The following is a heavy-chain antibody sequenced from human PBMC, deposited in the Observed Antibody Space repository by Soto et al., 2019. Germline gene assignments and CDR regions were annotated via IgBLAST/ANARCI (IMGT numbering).Heavy chain of an antibody. Sequence: QVQLVQSGPEVKQSGSSVRVSCKASRGTFDSYAISWVRQAPGQGLEWMGGIIPILGSPNYAQHFQDRVTIFADKSTRTAYMELSFLQTEDTAVYYCATEKDIVTLTLLRLDYWGQGTLVTVSS. V-gene: IGHV1-69*06. CDR1: RGTFDSYA. CDR2: IIPILGSP. CDR3: ATEKDIVTLTLLRLDY. J-gene: IGHJ4*02. D-gene: IGHD2-15*01.